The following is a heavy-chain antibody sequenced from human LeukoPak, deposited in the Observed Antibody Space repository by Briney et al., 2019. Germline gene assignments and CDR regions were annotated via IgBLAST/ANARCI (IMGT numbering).Heavy chain of an antibody. Sequence: GASVKVSCKASGYIFTNYYMHWVRQAPGQGLEWMGIINPSGGSTDYAQNFQGRVTMTRDTSTSTVHMELSSLRSEDTAVYYCARDKCAGIAAAGTEFDYWGQGTLVTVSS. CDR2: INPSGGST. CDR1: GYIFTNYY. CDR3: ARDKCAGIAAAGTEFDY. D-gene: IGHD6-13*01. J-gene: IGHJ4*02. V-gene: IGHV1-46*01.